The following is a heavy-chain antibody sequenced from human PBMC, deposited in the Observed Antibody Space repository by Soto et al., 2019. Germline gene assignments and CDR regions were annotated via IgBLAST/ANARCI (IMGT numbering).Heavy chain of an antibody. D-gene: IGHD3-10*01. CDR3: AKEPALYGELVNYYYGMDV. Sequence: GGSLRLSCAASGFTFDDYAMHWVRQAPGKGLGWVSGISWNSGSIGYADSVKGRFTISRDNAKNSLYLQMNSLRAEDTALYYCAKEPALYGELVNYYYGMDVWGQGTTVTVSS. J-gene: IGHJ6*02. CDR2: ISWNSGSI. V-gene: IGHV3-9*01. CDR1: GFTFDDYA.